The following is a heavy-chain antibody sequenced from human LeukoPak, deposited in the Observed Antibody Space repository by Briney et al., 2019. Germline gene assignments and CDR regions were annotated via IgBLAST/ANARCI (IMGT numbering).Heavy chain of an antibody. Sequence: GGSLRLSCAASGFTFSSYGMHWVRQAPGKGLEWVAFIRYDGSNKYYADSVKGRFTISRDNSKNTLYLQMNSLRAEDTAVYYCAKGASPGIAAAGAGFLFDYWGQGTLVTVSS. CDR1: GFTFSSYG. V-gene: IGHV3-30*02. CDR2: IRYDGSNK. CDR3: AKGASPGIAAAGAGFLFDY. J-gene: IGHJ4*02. D-gene: IGHD6-13*01.